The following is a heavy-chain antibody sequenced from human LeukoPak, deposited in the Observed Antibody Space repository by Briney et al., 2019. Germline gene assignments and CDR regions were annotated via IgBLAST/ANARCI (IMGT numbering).Heavy chain of an antibody. CDR2: IYYSGST. D-gene: IGHD7-27*01. CDR3: ARGLNWGYWGYFDY. Sequence: SETLSLTCTVSGGSISSSSCYWGWIRQPPGKGLEWIGSIYYSGSTYYNPSLKSRVTISVDTSKNQFSLKLSSVTAADTAVYYCARGLNWGYWGYFDYWGQGTLVTVSS. V-gene: IGHV4-39*07. J-gene: IGHJ4*02. CDR1: GGSISSSSCY.